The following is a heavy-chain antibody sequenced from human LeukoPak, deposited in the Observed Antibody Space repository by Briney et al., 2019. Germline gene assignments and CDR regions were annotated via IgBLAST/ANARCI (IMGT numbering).Heavy chain of an antibody. V-gene: IGHV4-4*07. Sequence: PSETLSLTCTVSGCSISSYYWSWIRQPAGKGLEWIGRIYTSGSTNYNPSLKSRVTMSVDTSKNQFSLKLSSVTAADTAVYYCATGSGYYYVRGFDIWGQGTMVTVSS. J-gene: IGHJ3*02. CDR2: IYTSGST. CDR3: ATGSGYYYVRGFDI. CDR1: GCSISSYY. D-gene: IGHD3-22*01.